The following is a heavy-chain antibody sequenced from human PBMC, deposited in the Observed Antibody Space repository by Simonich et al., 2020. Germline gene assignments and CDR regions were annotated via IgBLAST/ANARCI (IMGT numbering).Heavy chain of an antibody. D-gene: IGHD2-2*01. CDR1: GFTFSSYS. CDR3: AGEVYCSSTSCSTYYYYGMDV. Sequence: EVQLVESGGGLVKPGGSLRLSCAASGFTFSSYSMNWVRQAPGKGLEWVSSIRSSSSYIYYADSVKGRFTSSGDNAKNSLYLQMNSLRAEDTAVYYCAGEVYCSSTSCSTYYYYGMDVWGQGTTVTVYS. J-gene: IGHJ6*02. CDR2: IRSSSSYI. V-gene: IGHV3-21*01.